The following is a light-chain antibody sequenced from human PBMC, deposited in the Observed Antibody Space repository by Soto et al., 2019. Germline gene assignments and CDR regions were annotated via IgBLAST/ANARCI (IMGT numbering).Light chain of an antibody. J-gene: IGLJ3*02. CDR3: QSYDSSLSAWV. CDR1: SSNIGAGYD. V-gene: IGLV1-40*01. CDR2: GNS. Sequence: QSVLTQPPSVSGAPGQRVTISCTGSSSNIGAGYDVHWYQHLPETAPKLLMYGNSNRPSGVPDRFSGAKSGTSASRAITGLQADDEADFYCQSYDSSLSAWVFGGGTKLTVL.